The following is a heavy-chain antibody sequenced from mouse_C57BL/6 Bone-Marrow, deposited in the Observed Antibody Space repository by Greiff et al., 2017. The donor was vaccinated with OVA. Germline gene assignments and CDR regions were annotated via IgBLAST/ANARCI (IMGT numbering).Heavy chain of an antibody. J-gene: IGHJ2*01. CDR1: GYTFTDYE. CDR2: IDPATGGT. V-gene: IGHV1-15*01. Sequence: VKLMESGAELVRPGASVTLSCKASGYTFTDYEMHWVKQTPVHGLEWIGAIDPATGGTAYNQKFKGKAILTADKSSSTAYMELRSLTSEDSAVYYCTRSYSNYGDFDYWGQGTTLTVSS. D-gene: IGHD2-5*01. CDR3: TRSYSNYGDFDY.